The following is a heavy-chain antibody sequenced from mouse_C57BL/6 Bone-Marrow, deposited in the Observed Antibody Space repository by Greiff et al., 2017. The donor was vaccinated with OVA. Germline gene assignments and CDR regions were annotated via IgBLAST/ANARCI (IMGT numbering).Heavy chain of an antibody. CDR1: GYTFTSYW. J-gene: IGHJ2*01. CDR2: IYPGNSDT. Sequence: DVQLQPSWTVLVRPGASVKMSCKTSGYTFTSYWMHWVKQRPGQGLEWIGAIYPGNSDTSYNQKFKGKAKLTAVTSSSTAYMELRSLKNEDSAVYKCKRRRSYYDYVYYDYWGQGTTLTVYS. CDR3: KRRRSYYDYVYYDY. V-gene: IGHV1-5*01. D-gene: IGHD2-4*01.